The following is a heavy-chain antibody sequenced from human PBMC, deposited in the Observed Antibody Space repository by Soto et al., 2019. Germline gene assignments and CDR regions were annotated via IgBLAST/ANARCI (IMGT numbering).Heavy chain of an antibody. CDR3: ARIKWGLDYYSGMDV. CDR2: INPKTAAT. CDR1: GYTFSDYF. J-gene: IGHJ6*02. V-gene: IGHV1-2*02. D-gene: IGHD1-26*01. Sequence: VQLVQSGAEVKKSGASVKVSCKASGYTFSDYFIQWLRQAPGQGLEWVAWINPKTAATNYAKKFQDRVTLTSDTSFSTAYLELTRLRPDDTAVYYCARIKWGLDYYSGMDVWGQGTAVNVSS.